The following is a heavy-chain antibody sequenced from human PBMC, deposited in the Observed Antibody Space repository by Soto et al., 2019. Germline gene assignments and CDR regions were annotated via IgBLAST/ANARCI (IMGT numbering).Heavy chain of an antibody. D-gene: IGHD2-15*01. CDR3: ARDAPGVAPY. Sequence: QVQLQESGPGLVKPSQTLSLTCTVSGGSIINGDTYLNWIRQHPVKGLEWMGYINYRGTTNYNPALKSRILISIDTSKNQFSLRLTSVTAADTAVYYCARDAPGVAPYWGQGTLVTVSS. V-gene: IGHV4-31*03. CDR2: INYRGTT. J-gene: IGHJ4*02. CDR1: GGSIINGDTY.